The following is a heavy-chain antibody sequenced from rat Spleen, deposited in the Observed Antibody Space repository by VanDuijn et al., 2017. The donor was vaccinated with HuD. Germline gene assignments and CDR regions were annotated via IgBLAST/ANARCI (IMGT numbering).Heavy chain of an antibody. CDR3: ARSYPGIKGVMDA. V-gene: IGHV5-7*01. CDR2: ICYGGRIT. J-gene: IGHJ4*01. Sequence: EVKLVESGGGLVQPGRSLKLSCAASGFTFSDYNMAWVRQAPKKGPAWVATICYGGRITYYRDSVKGRFTVSRDNAKSTLYLQLNNLRSEDTAMYYCARSYPGIKGVMDAWGQGASVTVSS. D-gene: IGHD1-4*01. CDR1: GFTFSDYN.